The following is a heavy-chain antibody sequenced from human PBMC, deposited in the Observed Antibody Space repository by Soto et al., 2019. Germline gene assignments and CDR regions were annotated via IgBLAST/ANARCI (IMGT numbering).Heavy chain of an antibody. CDR3: AKDSVSSGYYLNWFDP. Sequence: PGGSLRLPCAASGFTFSSYAMSWVRQAPGKGLEWVSAISGSGGSTYYADSVKGRFTISRDNSKNTLYLQMNSLRAEDTAVYYCAKDSVSSGYYLNWFDPWGQGTLVTVSS. J-gene: IGHJ5*02. V-gene: IGHV3-23*01. CDR1: GFTFSSYA. CDR2: ISGSGGST. D-gene: IGHD3-22*01.